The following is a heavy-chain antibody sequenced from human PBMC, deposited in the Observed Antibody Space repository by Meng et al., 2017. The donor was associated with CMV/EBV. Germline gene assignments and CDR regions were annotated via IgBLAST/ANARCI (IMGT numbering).Heavy chain of an antibody. Sequence: ASVKVSCKASGYTFTGYYMHWVRQAPGQGLEWMGWINPNSGGTNYAQKFQGRVTMTRDTSISTAYMELSRLRSDDTAVYYCAIEKEVAGKDYYYGMDVWGQGTTVTVSS. CDR3: AIEKEVAGKDYYYGMDV. CDR2: INPNSGGT. V-gene: IGHV1-2*02. J-gene: IGHJ6*02. D-gene: IGHD6-19*01. CDR1: GYTFTGYY.